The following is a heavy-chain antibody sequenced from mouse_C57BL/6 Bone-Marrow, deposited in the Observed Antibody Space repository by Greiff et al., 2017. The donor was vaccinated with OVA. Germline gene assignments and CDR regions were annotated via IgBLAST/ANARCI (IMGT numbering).Heavy chain of an antibody. D-gene: IGHD1-1*01. CDR1: GFSLTSYG. V-gene: IGHV2-2*01. CDR3: AGGSRFAY. J-gene: IGHJ3*01. CDR2: IWSGGST. Sequence: QVQLKQSGPGLVQPSQSLSITCTVSGFSLTSYGVHWVRQSPGKGLEWLGVIWSGGSTDYNAAFISRLSISKDNSKSQVFFKMNSLQADDTAIYYCAGGSRFAYWGQGTLVTVSA.